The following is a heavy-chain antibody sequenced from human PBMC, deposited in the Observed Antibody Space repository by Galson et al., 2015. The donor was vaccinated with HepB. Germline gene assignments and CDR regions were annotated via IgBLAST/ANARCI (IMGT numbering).Heavy chain of an antibody. CDR1: GFTVISNY. CDR3: ARVLRYSSSWVAFDI. J-gene: IGHJ3*02. Sequence: SLRLSCAASGFTVISNYMSWVRQAPGKGLEWVSIIYSGGGTNYADSVKGRFTISRDNSKNTLYLQMNSLRAEDTAVYYCARVLRYSSSWVAFDIWGQGTMVTVSS. D-gene: IGHD6-13*01. CDR2: IYSGGGT. V-gene: IGHV3-53*01.